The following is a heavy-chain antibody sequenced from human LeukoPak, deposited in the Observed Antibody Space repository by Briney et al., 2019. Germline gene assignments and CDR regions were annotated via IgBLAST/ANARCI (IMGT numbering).Heavy chain of an antibody. V-gene: IGHV4-39*01. D-gene: IGHD1/OR15-1a*01. CDR2: IYYSGST. CDR1: GGSISSSSYY. Sequence: SETLSLTCTVSGGSISSSSYYWGWIRQPPGKGLEWIGSIYYSGSTYYNPSLKSRVTISVDTSKNQFSLKLNSVTAADTAVYYCARGARGSSVNNDWFDPWGQGTLVTVSS. J-gene: IGHJ5*02. CDR3: ARGARGSSVNNDWFDP.